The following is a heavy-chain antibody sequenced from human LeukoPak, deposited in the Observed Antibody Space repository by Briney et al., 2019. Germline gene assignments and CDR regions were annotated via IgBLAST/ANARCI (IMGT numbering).Heavy chain of an antibody. V-gene: IGHV4-31*03. D-gene: IGHD6-25*01. CDR3: ARKSRGYTYWYFDL. J-gene: IGHJ2*01. CDR1: GGSISSGGDY. CDR2: IFYSGIT. Sequence: SETLSLTCTVSGGSISSGGDYWSWIRQHPGKGLEWIGNIFYSGITFYNPSLKSRVTISVDTSKNQFSLKLSSVTAAGTAVYYCARKSRGYTYWYFDLWGRGTLVTVSS.